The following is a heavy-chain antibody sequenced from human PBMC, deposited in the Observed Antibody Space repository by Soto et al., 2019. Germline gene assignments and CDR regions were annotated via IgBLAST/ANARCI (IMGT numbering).Heavy chain of an antibody. J-gene: IGHJ6*02. CDR1: GFTFSSYS. D-gene: IGHD6-6*01. CDR2: ISSSSSYI. V-gene: IGHV3-21*01. CDR3: AGVEVYSSSPQYYYYGMDV. Sequence: GGSLRLSCAASGFTFSSYSMNWVRQAPGKGLEWVSSISSSSSYIYYADSVKGRFTISRDNAKNSLYLQMNSLRAEDTAVYYCAGVEVYSSSPQYYYYGMDVWGQGTTVTVSS.